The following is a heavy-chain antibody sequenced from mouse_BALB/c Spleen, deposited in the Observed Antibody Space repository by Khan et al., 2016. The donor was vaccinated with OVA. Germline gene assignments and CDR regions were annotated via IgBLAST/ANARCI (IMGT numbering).Heavy chain of an antibody. CDR2: IIPGRGNI. Sequence: QVQLQQSGAELMKPGASVKISCKATGYTFSSYWIEWVKQRPGHGLEWIGEIIPGRGNINYNEKFKGKATFTADTSSNIAYMQLNSLTSEDSAVYYCARGSGTTYGMDYWGQGTSVTVSS. D-gene: IGHD4-1*01. J-gene: IGHJ4*01. CDR3: ARGSGTTYGMDY. CDR1: GYTFSSYW. V-gene: IGHV1-9*01.